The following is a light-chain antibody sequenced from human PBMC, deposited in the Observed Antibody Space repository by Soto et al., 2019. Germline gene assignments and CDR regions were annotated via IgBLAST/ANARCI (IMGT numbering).Light chain of an antibody. CDR1: HSVSSSF. CDR3: QQYGSAPST. Sequence: EIVLTQSPGTLSLSPGERATLSCRASHSVSSSFLAWYQQRPGQAPRLLIHGASNRAAGIPDRFSGSGSGTDFTLTISSLQPEDFAVYYCQQYGSAPSTFGQGTKVDTK. V-gene: IGKV3-20*01. J-gene: IGKJ1*01. CDR2: GAS.